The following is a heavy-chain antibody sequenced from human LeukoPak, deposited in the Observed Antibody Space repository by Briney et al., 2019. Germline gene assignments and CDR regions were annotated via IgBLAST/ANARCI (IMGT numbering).Heavy chain of an antibody. Sequence: GGSLRLSCAASGFTFSSYAMHWVRQAPGMGLEWVAVISYDGSNKYYADSVKGRFTISRDNSKNTLYLQMNSLRAEDTAVYYCARSLYGMDVWGQGTTVTVSS. CDR1: GFTFSSYA. V-gene: IGHV3-30-3*01. CDR2: ISYDGSNK. CDR3: ARSLYGMDV. J-gene: IGHJ6*02.